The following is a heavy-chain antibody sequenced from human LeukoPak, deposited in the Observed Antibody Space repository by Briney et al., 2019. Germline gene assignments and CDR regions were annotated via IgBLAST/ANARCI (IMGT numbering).Heavy chain of an antibody. CDR1: GFTFSSYA. CDR3: ARGHGGRKKGWFDP. D-gene: IGHD3-3*01. Sequence: GGSLRLSCAASGFTFSSYAMSWVRQAPGKGLEWVSTIGGSGASTYYADSVKGRFTISRDNAKNSLYLQMNSLRAEDTAVYYCARGHGGRKKGWFDPWGQGTLVTVSS. CDR2: IGGSGAST. V-gene: IGHV3-23*01. J-gene: IGHJ5*02.